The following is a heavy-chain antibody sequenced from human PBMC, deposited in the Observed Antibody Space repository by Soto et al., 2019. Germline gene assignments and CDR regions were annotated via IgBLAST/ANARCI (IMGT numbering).Heavy chain of an antibody. V-gene: IGHV4-39*01. CDR3: ARRGSGHTFDY. J-gene: IGHJ4*02. Sequence: QLQLQESGPGLVKPSETLSLTCAVSGASISRGGFHWGWIRQPPGQGLEWLGSLYSGSTYYNPSLKSRVTISADTSKSELSLRLTSVTAADTAVYYCARRGSGHTFDYWGQGTLVTVSS. CDR2: LYSGST. D-gene: IGHD3-10*01. CDR1: GASISRGGFH.